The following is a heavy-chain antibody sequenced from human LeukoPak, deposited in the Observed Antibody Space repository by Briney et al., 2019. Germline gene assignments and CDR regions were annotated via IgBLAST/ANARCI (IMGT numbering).Heavy chain of an antibody. CDR2: MNPNSGNT. J-gene: IGHJ6*02. D-gene: IGHD2-8*01. V-gene: IGHV1-8*01. CDR1: GYTFTSYD. Sequence: EASVKVSCKASGYTFTSYDINWVRQATGQGLEWMGWMNPNSGNTGYAQKFQGRVTMTRNTSISTAYMELSSLRSEDTAVYYCARGGDIVLMVYADYYGMDVWGQGTTVTVSS. CDR3: ARGGDIVLMVYADYYGMDV.